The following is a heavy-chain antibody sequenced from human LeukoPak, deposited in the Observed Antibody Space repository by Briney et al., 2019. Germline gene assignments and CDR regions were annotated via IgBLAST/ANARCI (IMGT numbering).Heavy chain of an antibody. Sequence: GASVKVSCKVSGYTLTELSMHWVRQAPGKGLEWMGGFDPEDGETIYAQKFQGRVTITADKSTSTAYMELSSLRSEDTAVYYCACKSPLAIYSSGWYYFDYWGQGTLVTVSS. J-gene: IGHJ4*02. CDR2: FDPEDGET. CDR3: ACKSPLAIYSSGWYYFDY. D-gene: IGHD6-19*01. V-gene: IGHV1-24*01. CDR1: GYTLTELS.